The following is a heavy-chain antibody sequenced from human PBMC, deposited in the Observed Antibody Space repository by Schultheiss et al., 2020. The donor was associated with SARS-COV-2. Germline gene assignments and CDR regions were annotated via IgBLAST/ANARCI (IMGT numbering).Heavy chain of an antibody. Sequence: GGSLRLSCVVSGITFSTYSMNWVRQAPGKGLEWVSTIGSSSSYIYYADSVKGRFTISRDNSKNTLYLQMNSLRAEDTAVYYCARAGSRWPWYFDLWGRGTLVTVSS. V-gene: IGHV3-21*04. CDR3: ARAGSRWPWYFDL. CDR1: GITFSTYS. CDR2: IGSSSSYI. J-gene: IGHJ2*01. D-gene: IGHD6-13*01.